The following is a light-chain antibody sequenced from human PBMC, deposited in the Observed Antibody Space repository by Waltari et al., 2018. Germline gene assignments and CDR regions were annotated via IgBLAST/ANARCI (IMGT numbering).Light chain of an antibody. J-gene: IGLJ2*01. CDR3: ATWDGRVNGVL. V-gene: IGLV1-44*01. CDR2: SND. Sequence: QSALTQAPSVSGTPGQRVTISCSGTNYNIGSGPVNWYQQVPGMSPKLLIYSNDQRPPGVPDRFSGSKSGTSASLAISGLQSEDEADYYCATWDGRVNGVLFGGGTKVTVL. CDR1: NYNIGSGP.